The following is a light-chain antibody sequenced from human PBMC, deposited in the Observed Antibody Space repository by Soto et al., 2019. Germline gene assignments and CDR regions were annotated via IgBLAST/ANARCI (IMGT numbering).Light chain of an antibody. J-gene: IGKJ5*01. CDR3: QQLSNWPPLT. CDR2: DAS. CDR1: QSVSSY. V-gene: IGKV3-11*01. Sequence: EIVLTQSPATLSFSPGERATLSFRASQSVSSYLAWYQQKPGQAPRLLIYDASNRAPGIPSRFSGSGSGTDFTLTISSLELEDFAVYYCQQLSNWPPLTFGQGTRLEIK.